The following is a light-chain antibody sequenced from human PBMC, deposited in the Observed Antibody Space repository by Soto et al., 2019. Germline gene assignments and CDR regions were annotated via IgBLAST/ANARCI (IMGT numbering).Light chain of an antibody. CDR2: DAS. J-gene: IGKJ3*01. CDR3: QQYSDWPLT. CDR1: QSVSSN. V-gene: IGKV3-15*01. Sequence: EIVMTQSPATLSVSPGERATLSCRASQSVSSNYLAWYQQKPGQAPRLLFYDASTRATGIPARFSGSGSGTEFTLTISSLQSEDLAVYFCQQYSDWPLTFGPGTKVDI.